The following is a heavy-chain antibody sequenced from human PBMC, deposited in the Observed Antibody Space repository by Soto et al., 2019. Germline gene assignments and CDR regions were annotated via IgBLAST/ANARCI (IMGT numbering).Heavy chain of an antibody. CDR2: IYHSGST. CDR1: GYSISSGYY. V-gene: IGHV4-38-2*01. J-gene: IGHJ5*02. Sequence: SETLSLTCAVYGYSISSGYYWGWIRQPPGKGLEWIGSIYHSGSTYYNPSLKSRVTISVDTSKNQFSLKLSSVTAADTAVYYCARGGTIFGVVRPLDWFDPWGQGTLVTVSS. CDR3: ARGGTIFGVVRPLDWFDP. D-gene: IGHD3-3*01.